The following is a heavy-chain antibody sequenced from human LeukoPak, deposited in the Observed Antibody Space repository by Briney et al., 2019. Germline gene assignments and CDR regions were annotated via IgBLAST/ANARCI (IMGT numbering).Heavy chain of an antibody. CDR3: AVYCSGFSCSFDY. CDR2: ISYDGSNK. CDR1: GFTLSSYS. Sequence: GGSLRLSCAASGFTLSSYSMNWVRQAPRKGLEWVAVISYDGSNKYYADSVKGRFTISRDNSKNTLYLQMNSLRAEDTAVYYCAVYCSGFSCSFDYWGQGTLVTVSS. D-gene: IGHD2-15*01. V-gene: IGHV3-30*03. J-gene: IGHJ4*02.